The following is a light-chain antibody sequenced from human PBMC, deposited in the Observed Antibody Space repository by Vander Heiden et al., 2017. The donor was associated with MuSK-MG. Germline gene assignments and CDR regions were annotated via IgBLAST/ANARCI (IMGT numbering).Light chain of an antibody. CDR2: GAS. V-gene: IGKV3-20*01. CDR3: QQYGNSWT. CDR1: QSVSSNY. Sequence: EIVLTQSPGTLSLSPGERATLSCRASQSVSSNYLAWYQQKPGQAPRLLIYGASSRATGIPDRFSGSGSGTGFTLTISRLEPEDFAVYYCQQYGNSWTLGQGTKVEIK. J-gene: IGKJ1*01.